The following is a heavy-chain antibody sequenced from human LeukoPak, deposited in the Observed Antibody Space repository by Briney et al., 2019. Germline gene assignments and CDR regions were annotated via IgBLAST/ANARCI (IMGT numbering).Heavy chain of an antibody. CDR2: ISSASTYI. J-gene: IGHJ4*02. D-gene: IGHD6-13*01. CDR3: ARDRPGYSSSWYSDY. V-gene: IGHV3-21*01. CDR1: GFTFSSYS. Sequence: GGSLRLSCAASGFTFSSYSVNWVRQAPGKGLEWVSSISSASTYIFYADSVKGRFTISRDNAKNSLYLQMNSLRDEDTAVYYCARDRPGYSSSWYSDYWGQGTLVTVSS.